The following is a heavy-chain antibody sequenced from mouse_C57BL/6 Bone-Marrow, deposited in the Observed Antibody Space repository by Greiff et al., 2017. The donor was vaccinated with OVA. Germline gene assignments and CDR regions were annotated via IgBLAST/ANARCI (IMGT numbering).Heavy chain of an antibody. J-gene: IGHJ1*03. CDR1: GYTFTSYW. D-gene: IGHD1-1*01. CDR3: ARAGNYGYFDV. V-gene: IGHV1-61*01. Sequence: QVQLQQPGAELVRPGSSVKLSCKASGYTFTSYWMDWVKQRPGKGLEWIGNIYTSDSETHYNQKFKDKATLTVDKSSSTAYMQLSSLTSEDSAVYYCARAGNYGYFDVWGTGTTVTVSS. CDR2: IYTSDSET.